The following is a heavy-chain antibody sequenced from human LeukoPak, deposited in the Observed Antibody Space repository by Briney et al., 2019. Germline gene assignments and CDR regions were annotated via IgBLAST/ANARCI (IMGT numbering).Heavy chain of an antibody. J-gene: IGHJ4*02. Sequence: ASVKVSCKASGYTFTSYDINWVRQATGQGLEWMGWMNPNSGNTGYAQKFQGRVTMTRNTSISTAYMELSSLRSEDTAVYYCARVVITMVRGVIIVGYFDHWGQGTLVTVSS. CDR1: GYTFTSYD. CDR2: MNPNSGNT. CDR3: ARVVITMVRGVIIVGYFDH. V-gene: IGHV1-8*01. D-gene: IGHD3-10*01.